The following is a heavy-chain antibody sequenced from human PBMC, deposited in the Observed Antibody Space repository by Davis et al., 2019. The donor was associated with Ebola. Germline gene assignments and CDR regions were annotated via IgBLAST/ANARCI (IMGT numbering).Heavy chain of an antibody. J-gene: IGHJ4*02. CDR3: ARASRDGSGSYK. V-gene: IGHV1-3*01. CDR2: INAGNGNT. CDR1: GYTFTSYA. Sequence: ASVKVSCKASGYTFTSYAMHWVRQAPGQRLEWMGWINAGNGNTKYSQKFQGRVTITRDTSASTAYMELSSLRSEDTAVYYCARASRDGSGSYKWGQGTLVTVSS. D-gene: IGHD3-10*01.